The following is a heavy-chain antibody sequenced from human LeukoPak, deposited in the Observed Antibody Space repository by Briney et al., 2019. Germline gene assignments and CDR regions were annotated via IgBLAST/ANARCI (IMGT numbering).Heavy chain of an antibody. CDR3: AREGLGELTLDY. CDR2: ISTYNGDT. D-gene: IGHD3-16*01. J-gene: IGHJ4*02. CDR1: GYTFTSYG. Sequence: ASVKVSCKASGYTFTSYGISWVRQAPGQGLEWMGWISTYNGDTNYAQKLQGRVTMTTDTSTNTAYMELRSLRSDDTAVYYCAREGLGELTLDYWGQGTLDTVSS. V-gene: IGHV1-18*01.